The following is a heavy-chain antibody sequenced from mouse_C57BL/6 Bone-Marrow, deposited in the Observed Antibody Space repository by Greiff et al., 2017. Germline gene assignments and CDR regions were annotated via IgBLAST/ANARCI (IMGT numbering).Heavy chain of an antibody. CDR3: GHGSDLYWYFAV. D-gene: IGHD1-1*02. CDR2: IDPNSGGS. CDR1: GYTFTSYW. Sequence: QVQLQQPGAELVKPGASVKLSCKASGYTFTSYWMHWVKQRPGRGLEWIGRIDPNSGGSKYNEKFKSKATLTVDKPSSTAYMQLRRLTSEDSAVCYCGHGSDLYWYFAVWGTGTTVTVSS. V-gene: IGHV1-72*01. J-gene: IGHJ1*03.